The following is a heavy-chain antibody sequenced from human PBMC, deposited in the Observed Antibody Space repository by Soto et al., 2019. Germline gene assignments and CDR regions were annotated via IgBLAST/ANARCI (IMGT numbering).Heavy chain of an antibody. CDR1: GYTFTRYY. J-gene: IGHJ4*02. V-gene: IGHV1-46*01. CDR3: ARDHSTGGGGDFDY. D-gene: IGHD3-10*01. CDR2: INPSGGST. Sequence: QVQLVQSGAEVKKPGASVKVSCKASGYTFTRYYMHWVRQAPGQGPEWMGIINPSGGSTNYAQKVQGRVTMTGDTSTRTVYMELTSLTSEDTAVYFCARDHSTGGGGDFDYWGQGTLVTVSS.